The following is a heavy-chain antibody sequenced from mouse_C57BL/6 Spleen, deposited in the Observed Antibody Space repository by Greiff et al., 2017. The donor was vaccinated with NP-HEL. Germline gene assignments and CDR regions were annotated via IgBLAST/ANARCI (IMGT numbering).Heavy chain of an antibody. J-gene: IGHJ3*01. CDR1: GFNITDDY. Sequence: DVKLQESGAELVRPGASVKLSCTASGFNITDDYMHWVKQRPEQGLEWIGWIDPANGDTEYDSKFQGKATITSDTSSNTAYLQLSSLTSEDTAVDYCTTETAQDAAWFADWGQGTLVTVAA. CDR2: IDPANGDT. V-gene: IGHV14-4*01. CDR3: TTETAQDAAWFAD. D-gene: IGHD3-2*02.